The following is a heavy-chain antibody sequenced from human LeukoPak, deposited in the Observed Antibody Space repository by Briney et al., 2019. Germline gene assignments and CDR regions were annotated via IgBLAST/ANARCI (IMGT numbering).Heavy chain of an antibody. Sequence: SETLSLTCSVSGYSISSGYNWGWIRQPPGKGLEWIGGIDHSGSTYYNPSLKSRVTISVDTSKNQFSLRLSSVTAADTAVYYCVRGGSSSWPYYYYFMDVWGKGTTVTVSS. CDR3: VRGGSSSWPYYYYFMDV. CDR2: IDHSGST. D-gene: IGHD6-13*01. CDR1: GYSISSGYN. V-gene: IGHV4-38-2*02. J-gene: IGHJ6*03.